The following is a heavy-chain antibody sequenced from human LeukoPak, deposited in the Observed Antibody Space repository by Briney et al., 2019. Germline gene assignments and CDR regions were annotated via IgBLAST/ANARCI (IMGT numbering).Heavy chain of an antibody. D-gene: IGHD3-10*01. J-gene: IGHJ6*03. CDR2: MNPNSGNT. V-gene: IGHV1-8*01. CDR3: ARGPLGWGSYYSMDV. Sequence: ASVKVSCKASGYTFTSYDINWARQATGQGLEWMGWMNPNSGNTGYAQKFQGRVTTTRNTSISTAYMELSSLRSEDTAVYYCARGPLGWGSYYSMDVWGKGTTVTISS. CDR1: GYTFTSYD.